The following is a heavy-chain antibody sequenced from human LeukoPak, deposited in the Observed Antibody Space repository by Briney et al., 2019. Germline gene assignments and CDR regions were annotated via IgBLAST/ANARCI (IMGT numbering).Heavy chain of an antibody. Sequence: SETLSLTCAVSGGSISSGGYSWSWIRQPPGKGLEWIGYIYHSGSTYYNPSLKSRVTISVDRSKNQFSLKLSSVTAADTAVYYCARGQCELPTLFDYWGQGTLVTVSS. D-gene: IGHD1-26*01. CDR3: ARGQCELPTLFDY. CDR1: GGSISSGGYS. CDR2: IYHSGST. J-gene: IGHJ4*02. V-gene: IGHV4-30-2*01.